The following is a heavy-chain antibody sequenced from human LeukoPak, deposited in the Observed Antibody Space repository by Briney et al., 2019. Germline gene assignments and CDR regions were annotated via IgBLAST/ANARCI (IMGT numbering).Heavy chain of an antibody. D-gene: IGHD2-21*02. J-gene: IGHJ6*02. V-gene: IGHV3-23*01. CDR2: ISASGGST. Sequence: PGGSLRLSCAASGFTFSSSAMSWVRQVPGKGLEWVSGISASGGSTSYADSVKGRFTISRDNSKNTLYLQMNSLSAEDTAIYYCARGVGYCCDGACYGPPRYTCYSGLDVWGQGTTVTVSS. CDR3: ARGVGYCCDGACYGPPRYTCYSGLDV. CDR1: GFTFSSSA.